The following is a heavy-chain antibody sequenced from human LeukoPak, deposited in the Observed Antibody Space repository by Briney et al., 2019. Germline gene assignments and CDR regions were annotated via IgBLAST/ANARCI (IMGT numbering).Heavy chain of an antibody. V-gene: IGHV4-30-2*01. J-gene: IGHJ6*02. CDR2: IYQSGST. CDR1: GGSISSSGSS. Sequence: PSETLSLTCAVSGGSISSSGSSWAWIRQPPGQGLEWIGYIYQSGSTIYNPSLMRRASISLDRSKNQFSLNLTSVNVADTAVYYCARGRSSGLYYYYGMDVWGQGTTVTVSS. D-gene: IGHD3-22*01. CDR3: ARGRSSGLYYYYGMDV.